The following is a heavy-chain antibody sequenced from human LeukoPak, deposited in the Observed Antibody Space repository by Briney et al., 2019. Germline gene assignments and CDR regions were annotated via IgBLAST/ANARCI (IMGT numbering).Heavy chain of an antibody. CDR3: AKGRGDY. V-gene: IGHV3-30*18. J-gene: IGHJ4*02. Sequence: GGSLRLSCAASGFTFSSYGMHWVRHAPGKGLEWVAVISYDGSNKYYADSVKGRFTISRDNSKNTLYLQMNSLRAEDTAVYYCAKGRGDYWGQGTLVTVSS. CDR2: ISYDGSNK. CDR1: GFTFSSYG.